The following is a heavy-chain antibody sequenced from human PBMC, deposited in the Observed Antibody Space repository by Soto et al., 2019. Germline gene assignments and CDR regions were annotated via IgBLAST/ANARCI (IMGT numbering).Heavy chain of an antibody. CDR2: IDPSDSYT. Sequence: PGESPKISCKGSGYSFTSYWISWVRQMPGKGLKWMGRIDPSDSYTNYSPSFQGHITISADKSISTAYLQWSSLKASDTAMYYCARPGIAAAAGMDVWGQGTTVTVSS. D-gene: IGHD6-13*01. J-gene: IGHJ6*02. V-gene: IGHV5-10-1*01. CDR1: GYSFTSYW. CDR3: ARPGIAAAAGMDV.